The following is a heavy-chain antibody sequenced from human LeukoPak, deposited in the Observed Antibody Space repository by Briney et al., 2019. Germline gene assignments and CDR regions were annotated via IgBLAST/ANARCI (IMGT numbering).Heavy chain of an antibody. Sequence: SVKVSCKASGGTFSSYAISWVRKAPGQGLEWMGGIIPIFGTANYAQKFQGRVTITADESTSTAYMELSSLRSEDTAVYYCARERITIFGVVNRWYFDLWGRGTLVTVSS. J-gene: IGHJ2*01. CDR2: IIPIFGTA. CDR3: ARERITIFGVVNRWYFDL. D-gene: IGHD3-3*01. CDR1: GGTFSSYA. V-gene: IGHV1-69*13.